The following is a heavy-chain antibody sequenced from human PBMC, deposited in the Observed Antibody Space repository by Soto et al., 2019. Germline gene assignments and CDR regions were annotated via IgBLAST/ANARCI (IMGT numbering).Heavy chain of an antibody. CDR1: GGSISSRGFY. Sequence: QVQLQESGPGLVKPSQTLSLTCTVSGGSISSRGFYWDWIRQHPGEGLEWIGYISYSGTTNYNPSLKRRVTISVHTSNNQLALKLSSVTAADTAVYYCARDHGPRGAFDFWGQGTMVTVSS. CDR2: ISYSGTT. V-gene: IGHV4-31*03. J-gene: IGHJ3*01. CDR3: ARDHGPRGAFDF. D-gene: IGHD3-10*01.